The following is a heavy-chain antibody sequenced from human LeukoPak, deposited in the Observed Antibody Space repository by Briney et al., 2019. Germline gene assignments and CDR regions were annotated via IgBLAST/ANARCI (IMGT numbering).Heavy chain of an antibody. V-gene: IGHV4-34*01. CDR1: GESFTGYN. D-gene: IGHD5-12*01. Sequence: SETLSLTCAVFGESFTGYNGTWIRQPPGKGLEWIGEINPSGSTNYNPSLKSRVSISVDTSKNQFSLKLSAVTAADTAVYYCARLQWIPGPLDYWGQGSLLTVSS. CDR2: INPSGST. CDR3: ARLQWIPGPLDY. J-gene: IGHJ4*02.